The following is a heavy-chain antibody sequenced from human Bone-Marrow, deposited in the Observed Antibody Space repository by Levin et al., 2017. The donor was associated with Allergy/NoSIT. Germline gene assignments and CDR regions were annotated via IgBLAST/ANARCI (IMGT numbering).Heavy chain of an antibody. J-gene: IGHJ6*02. CDR1: DSTSSSFG. D-gene: IGHD3-22*01. CDR3: AKTSPYDSTGCAGWAPYFCYFYGLDV. Sequence: ASVKVSCKASDSTSSSFGITWVRQAPGQGLEWLGWISHDNGHTNYAQKFQGRVTMTTDTSTRTAFLEMRSLRSDDTGLYYCAKTSPYDSTGCAGWAPYFCYFYGLDVWGQGTTVTVSS. CDR2: ISHDNGHT. V-gene: IGHV1-18*01.